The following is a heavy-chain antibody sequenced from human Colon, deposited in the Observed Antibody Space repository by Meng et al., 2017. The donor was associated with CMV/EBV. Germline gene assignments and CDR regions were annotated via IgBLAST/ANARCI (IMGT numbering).Heavy chain of an antibody. CDR1: GFTFSSYG. D-gene: IGHD3-3*01. CDR3: AKPRRKIFGVVPSPPDY. CDR2: IRYDGSNK. J-gene: IGHJ4*02. Sequence: GGSLRLSCAASGFTFSSYGMHWVRQAPGKGLEWVAFIRYDGSNKYYADSVKGRFTISRDNSKNTLYLQMNSLRAEDTAVYYCAKPRRKIFGVVPSPPDYWGQGTLVTVSS. V-gene: IGHV3-30*02.